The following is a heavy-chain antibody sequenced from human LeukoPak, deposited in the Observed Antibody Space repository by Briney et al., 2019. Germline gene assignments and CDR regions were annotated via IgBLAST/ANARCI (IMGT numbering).Heavy chain of an antibody. CDR3: ARDRAATQHWVEFDL. J-gene: IGHJ5*02. CDR1: GFIVSSYY. D-gene: IGHD3-3*02. Sequence: GGSLRLSRAATGFIVSSYYMSWVRQAPGKGLEWVSLIRDSGETSYIDSVKGRFTISRDDSKNTVYLQMNRLRVEDTAVYFCARDRAATQHWVEFDLWGQGTLVTVSS. CDR2: IRDSGET. V-gene: IGHV3-66*03.